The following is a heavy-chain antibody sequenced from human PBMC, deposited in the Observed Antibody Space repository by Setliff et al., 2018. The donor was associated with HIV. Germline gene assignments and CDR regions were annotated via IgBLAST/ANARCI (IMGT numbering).Heavy chain of an antibody. CDR2: IYSSGTK. V-gene: IGHV4-31*02. CDR1: TSGDYY. D-gene: IGHD2-15*01. J-gene: IGHJ6*03. CDR3: ARGFCSGGFCHPNFYHYMDV. Sequence: TSGDYYGTWIRQHPVKGLEWIGYIYSSGTKYYNPSLKSRLAISLETSKNQFSLNLKSVTAADAAVYYCARGFCSGGFCHPNFYHYMDVWGKGTTVTVSS.